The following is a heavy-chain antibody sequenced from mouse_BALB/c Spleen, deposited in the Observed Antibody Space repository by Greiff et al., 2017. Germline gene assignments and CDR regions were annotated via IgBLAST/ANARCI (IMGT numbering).Heavy chain of an antibody. D-gene: IGHD2-3*01. J-gene: IGHJ2*01. CDR2: INSNGGST. CDR1: GFTLSSYG. CDR3: ARVRDGYYDY. Sequence: DVKLVESGGGLVQPGGSLKLSCAASGFTLSSYGMSWVRQTPDKRLELVATINSNGGSTYYPDSVKGRFTISRDNAKNTLYLQMSSLKSEDTAMYYCARVRDGYYDYWGQGTTLTVSS. V-gene: IGHV5-6-3*01.